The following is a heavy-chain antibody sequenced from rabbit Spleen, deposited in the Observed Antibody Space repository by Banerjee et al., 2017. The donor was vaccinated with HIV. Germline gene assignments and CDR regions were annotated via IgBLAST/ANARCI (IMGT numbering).Heavy chain of an antibody. CDR1: GVSFSVSSY. J-gene: IGHJ3*01. CDR2: IDTGSSGFT. D-gene: IGHD8-1*01. Sequence: QEQLEESGGDLVKPGASLTLTCIASGVSFSVSSYMCWVRPAPGKGLEWIACIDTGSSGFTYFASWAKGRFTISKTSSTTVTLQMTSLTAADTATYFCARDAGTSFSTYGMDLWGQGTLVTVS. CDR3: ARDAGTSFSTYGMDL. V-gene: IGHV1S45*01.